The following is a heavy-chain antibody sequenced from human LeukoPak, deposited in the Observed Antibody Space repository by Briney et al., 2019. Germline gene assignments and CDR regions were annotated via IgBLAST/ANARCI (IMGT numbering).Heavy chain of an antibody. V-gene: IGHV3-33*01. J-gene: IGHJ1*01. CDR1: GFTFSSYG. CDR2: IWFDGSEQ. CDR3: AREGDSRWGELSP. D-gene: IGHD3-16*02. Sequence: GRSLRLSCAASGFTFSSYGMHWVRQAPGKGLEWVAVIWFDGSEQYYADSVKGRFIISRDNSKSTSNLQLNSLRAEDTAVYYCAREGDSRWGELSPWGQGTLVTVSS.